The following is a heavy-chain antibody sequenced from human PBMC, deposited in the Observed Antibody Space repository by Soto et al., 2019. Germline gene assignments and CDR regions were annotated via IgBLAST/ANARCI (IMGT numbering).Heavy chain of an antibody. J-gene: IGHJ5*02. V-gene: IGHV2-5*02. CDR3: AHRPTYRGPRYSGLAGNWFDP. CDR1: GFSLSTSGVG. CDR2: IYWDDDK. D-gene: IGHD1-26*01. Sequence: SGPTLVNPTQTLTLTCTFSGFSLSTSGVGVGWIRQPPGKALEWLALIYWDDDKRYSPSLKSRLTITKDTSKNQVVLTMTNMDPVDTATYYCAHRPTYRGPRYSGLAGNWFDPWGQGTLVTVSS.